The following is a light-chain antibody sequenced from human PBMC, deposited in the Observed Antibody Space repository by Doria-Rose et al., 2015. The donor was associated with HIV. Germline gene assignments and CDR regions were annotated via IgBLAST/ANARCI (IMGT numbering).Light chain of an antibody. CDR2: WSS. CDR3: QQYYDTPA. Sequence: DIRVTQSPESLGMSLGERATLNCKSNQSLLYTSKNYLAWYQQKPGQPPKLLIYWSSTRQSGVPARFSGSGSGTDYTLTISSLEAEDVAVYDCQQYYDTPAFGPGTTVDIK. J-gene: IGKJ3*01. V-gene: IGKV4-1*01. CDR1: QSLLYTSKNY.